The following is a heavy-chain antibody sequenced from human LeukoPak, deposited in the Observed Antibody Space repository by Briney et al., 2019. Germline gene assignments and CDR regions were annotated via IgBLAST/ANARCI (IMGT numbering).Heavy chain of an antibody. CDR3: ASGSYGRDY. CDR1: GFTFSNYW. J-gene: IGHJ4*02. Sequence: GSLRLSCAASGFTFSNYWMSWVRQAPGKGLEWAANIKEDGSEKYYVDSVKGRFTISRDNAKNSLYLQMNSLRAEDTAVYYCASGSYGRDYWGQGTLVTVSS. D-gene: IGHD1-26*01. V-gene: IGHV3-7*01. CDR2: IKEDGSEK.